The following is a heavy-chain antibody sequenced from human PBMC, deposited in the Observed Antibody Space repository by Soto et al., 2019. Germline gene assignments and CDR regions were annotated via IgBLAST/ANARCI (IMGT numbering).Heavy chain of an antibody. CDR1: GFSLSTSGVG. Sequence: SGPTLVNPTQTLTLTCTFSGFSLSTSGVGVGWIRQPPGKALEWLALIYWNDDKRHSPSLKSRLTITKDTSKNQVVLTMTNMDPVDTATYYCAHSIAAAASNWFDPWGQGTLVTVSS. CDR2: IYWNDDK. J-gene: IGHJ5*02. D-gene: IGHD6-13*01. V-gene: IGHV2-5*01. CDR3: AHSIAAAASNWFDP.